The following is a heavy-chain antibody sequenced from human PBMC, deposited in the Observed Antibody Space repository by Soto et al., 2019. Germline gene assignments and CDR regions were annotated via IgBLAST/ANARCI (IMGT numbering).Heavy chain of an antibody. J-gene: IGHJ3*02. CDR2: ISAYNGNT. D-gene: IGHD3-16*01. Sequence: GASVKVFCKASGYTFTSCGIIWVRQAHGQGLEWMGWISAYNGNTNYAQKLQGRVTMTTDTSTSTAYMELRSLRSDDTAVYYCARVPPYDYQQPHGRAFDIWGQGTMVTVSS. CDR3: ARVPPYDYQQPHGRAFDI. CDR1: GYTFTSCG. V-gene: IGHV1-18*01.